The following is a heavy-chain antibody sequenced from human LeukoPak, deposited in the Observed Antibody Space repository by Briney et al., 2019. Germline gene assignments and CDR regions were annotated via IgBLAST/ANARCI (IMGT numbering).Heavy chain of an antibody. J-gene: IGHJ4*02. D-gene: IGHD3-10*01. CDR2: ISYDGGNK. Sequence: PGRSLRLSCAASGFTFSSYGMHWVRQAPGKGLEWVAVISYDGGNKYYADSVKGRFTISRDNSKNTLYLQMNSLRAEDTAVYYCAKDVVRGVSHFDYWGQGTLVTVSS. CDR1: GFTFSSYG. CDR3: AKDVVRGVSHFDY. V-gene: IGHV3-30*18.